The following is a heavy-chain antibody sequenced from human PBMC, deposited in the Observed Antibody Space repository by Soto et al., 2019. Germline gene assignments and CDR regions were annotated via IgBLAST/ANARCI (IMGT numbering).Heavy chain of an antibody. D-gene: IGHD3-3*01. J-gene: IGHJ6*02. V-gene: IGHV1-2*04. CDR1: GYTFTGYY. CDR3: ARGGGIRFLGWRDGYGMDV. CDR2: INPNSGGT. Sequence: ASVKVSCKASGYTFTGYYMHWVRQAPGQGLEWMGWINPNSGGTNYAQKFQGWVTMTRDTSISTAYMELSRLRSDDTAVYYCARGGGIRFLGWRDGYGMDVWGQGTTVTVSS.